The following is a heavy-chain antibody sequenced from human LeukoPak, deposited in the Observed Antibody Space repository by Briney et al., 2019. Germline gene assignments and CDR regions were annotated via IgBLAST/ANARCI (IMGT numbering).Heavy chain of an antibody. CDR1: GGPISSYY. J-gene: IGHJ4*02. V-gene: IGHV4-59*01. CDR3: ARENTAAFDY. Sequence: KASETLSLTFTVSGGPISSYYWSWIRQPPGKGLEWIGYIYYSGSTNYNPSLKSRVTISVDTSKNQFSLKLSSVTAADTAVYYCARENTAAFDYWGQGTLVTVSS. CDR2: IYYSGST. D-gene: IGHD4-17*01.